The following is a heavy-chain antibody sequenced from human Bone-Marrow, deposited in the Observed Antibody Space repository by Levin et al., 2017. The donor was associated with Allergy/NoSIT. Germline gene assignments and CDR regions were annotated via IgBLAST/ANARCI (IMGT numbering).Heavy chain of an antibody. CDR2: IGSNGGGT. CDR3: AKNWDYDILTGFTD. Sequence: GESLKISCAASGFTFDDYAMSWVRQVPGKGLEWVAGIGSNGGGTGYAESVRGRFVDSRDNAENSVFLQMRSLSDDDTAFYYCAKNWDYDILTGFTDWGQGMLVTVSS. CDR1: GFTFDDYA. D-gene: IGHD3-9*01. V-gene: IGHV3-20*04. J-gene: IGHJ4*02.